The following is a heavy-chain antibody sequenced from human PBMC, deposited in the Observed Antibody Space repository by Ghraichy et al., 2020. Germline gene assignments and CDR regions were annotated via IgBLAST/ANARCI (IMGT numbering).Heavy chain of an antibody. J-gene: IGHJ4*02. Sequence: LSLTCAASGFSFNNYWMHWVRQAPGKGLVWVSRINSDGRDTTYADSVKGRFTISRDNARNTLSLQMNSLRAEDTAVYYCAREYCRGGRCFFGTGGSHFDYWGQGTLVTVSS. CDR3: AREYCRGGRCFFGTGGSHFDY. CDR1: GFSFNNYW. V-gene: IGHV3-74*03. D-gene: IGHD2-15*01. CDR2: INSDGRDT.